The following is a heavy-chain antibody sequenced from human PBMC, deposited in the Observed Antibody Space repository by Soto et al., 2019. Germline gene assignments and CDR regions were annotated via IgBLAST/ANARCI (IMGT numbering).Heavy chain of an antibody. Sequence: PSQTLSLPCTVSGGSISSSSYYWGWIRQPPGKGLEWIGSIYYSGSTYYNPSLKSRVTISVDTSKNQFSLKLSSVTAADTAVYYCARHFRGRAAAGPDGMDVWGQGTTVTVSS. CDR1: GGSISSSSYY. J-gene: IGHJ6*02. D-gene: IGHD6-13*01. CDR2: IYYSGST. V-gene: IGHV4-39*01. CDR3: ARHFRGRAAAGPDGMDV.